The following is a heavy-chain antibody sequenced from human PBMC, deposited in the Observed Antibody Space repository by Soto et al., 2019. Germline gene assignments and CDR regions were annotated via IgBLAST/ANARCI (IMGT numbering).Heavy chain of an antibody. V-gene: IGHV4-59*05. CDR2: IYYSGST. D-gene: IGHD3-10*01. CDR3: ARLTGVLWRPHFDY. Sequence: SETLSLTCTVSGGSISSYYWSWIRQPPGKGLEWIGSIYYSGSTYYNPSLKSRVTISVDTSKNQFSLKLSSVTAADTAVYYCARLTGVLWRPHFDYWGQGTLVTVSS. CDR1: GGSISSYY. J-gene: IGHJ4*02.